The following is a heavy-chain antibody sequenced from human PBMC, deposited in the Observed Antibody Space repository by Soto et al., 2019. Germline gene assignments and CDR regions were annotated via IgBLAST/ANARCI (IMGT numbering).Heavy chain of an antibody. Sequence: QVQLVESGGGVVQPGRSLRLSCAASGFTFSSYAMHWVRQAPGKGLEWVAVISYDGSNKYYADSVKGRFTISRDNSKNTLYLQMNSLRAEDTAVYYCARDLQRIQGPDYWGQGPLVTVSS. CDR3: ARDLQRIQGPDY. CDR2: ISYDGSNK. CDR1: GFTFSSYA. D-gene: IGHD5-18*01. J-gene: IGHJ4*02. V-gene: IGHV3-30-3*01.